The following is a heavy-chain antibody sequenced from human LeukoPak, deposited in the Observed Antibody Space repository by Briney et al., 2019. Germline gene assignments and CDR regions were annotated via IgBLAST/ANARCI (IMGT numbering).Heavy chain of an antibody. Sequence: AGGSLRLSCAASGFTVSSYWMSWVRQAPGKGLEWVSSISSSSSYIYYADSVKGRFTISRDNAKNSLYLQMNSLRAEDTSVYYCARTWYSSSWPLDYWGQGTLVTVSS. V-gene: IGHV3-21*01. CDR1: GFTVSSYW. D-gene: IGHD6-13*01. CDR3: ARTWYSSSWPLDY. J-gene: IGHJ4*02. CDR2: ISSSSSYI.